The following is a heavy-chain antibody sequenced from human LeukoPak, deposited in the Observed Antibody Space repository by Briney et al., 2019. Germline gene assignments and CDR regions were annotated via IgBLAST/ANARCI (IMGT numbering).Heavy chain of an antibody. J-gene: IGHJ3*02. D-gene: IGHD3-16*02. CDR2: ISWNSGSI. Sequence: GGSLRLSCAASGFTFDDYAMHWVRQAPGKGLEWGSGISWNSGSIGYADSVKGRFTISRDNAKNSLYLQMNSLRAEDTALYYCAKDIAFGGVIAEWAFDIWGQGTMVTVSS. CDR3: AKDIAFGGVIAEWAFDI. CDR1: GFTFDDYA. V-gene: IGHV3-9*01.